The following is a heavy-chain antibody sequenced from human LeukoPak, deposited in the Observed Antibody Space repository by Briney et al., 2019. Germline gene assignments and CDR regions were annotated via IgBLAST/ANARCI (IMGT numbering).Heavy chain of an antibody. Sequence: GGSLRLSCAASGFTFSSYAMHWVRQAPGKGLEWVAVISYHGSNKNYADSVKGRFTISRDNSKNTLFLQMNSLKTDDTAVYYCARRAGAYSHPYDYWGQGTLVTVSS. J-gene: IGHJ4*02. D-gene: IGHD4/OR15-4a*01. CDR1: GFTFSSYA. V-gene: IGHV3-30*04. CDR3: ARRAGAYSHPYDY. CDR2: ISYHGSNK.